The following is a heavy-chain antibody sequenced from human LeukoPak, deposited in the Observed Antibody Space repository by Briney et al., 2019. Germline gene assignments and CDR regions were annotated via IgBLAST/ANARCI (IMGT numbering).Heavy chain of an antibody. D-gene: IGHD3-22*01. Sequence: GGSLRLSCAASGFTFSDRYMDWVRQAPGKGLEWVGRIRNKANSYSTQYAASVKGRFAISRDDSKNSLYLQMNNLQTEDTAVYYCARVPYYDSTPNTWYSDPWGRGTLVTVSS. V-gene: IGHV3-72*01. CDR2: IRNKANSYST. J-gene: IGHJ2*01. CDR3: ARVPYYDSTPNTWYSDP. CDR1: GFTFSDRY.